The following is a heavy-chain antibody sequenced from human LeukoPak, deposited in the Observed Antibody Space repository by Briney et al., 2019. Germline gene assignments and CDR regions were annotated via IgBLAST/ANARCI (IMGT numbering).Heavy chain of an antibody. J-gene: IGHJ4*02. D-gene: IGHD5-18*01. CDR2: IDYTGTA. CDR1: GGSISSHY. CDR3: VSPRGFSYGYFDY. V-gene: IGHV4-59*08. Sequence: PSETLSLTCTVSGGSISSHYWSWIRQPPGKGLEWIGYIDYTGTANYNPSLKSRVTISADTSKNQFSLTLGSVSATDTAVYYCVSPRGFSYGYFDYWGQGTLVTVSS.